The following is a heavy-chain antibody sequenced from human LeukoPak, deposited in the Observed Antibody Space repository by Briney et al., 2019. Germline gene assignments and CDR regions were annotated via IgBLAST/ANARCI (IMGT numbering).Heavy chain of an antibody. V-gene: IGHV3-30*04. Sequence: GGYLRLSCAASGFTFSSYAMHWVRQAPGKGLEWVAVISYDGSNKYYADSVKGRFTISRDNSKNTLYLQMSSLRAEDTAVYYCARDPTYSSALYYFDYWGQGTLVTVSS. CDR2: ISYDGSNK. CDR3: ARDPTYSSALYYFDY. D-gene: IGHD6-19*01. J-gene: IGHJ4*02. CDR1: GFTFSSYA.